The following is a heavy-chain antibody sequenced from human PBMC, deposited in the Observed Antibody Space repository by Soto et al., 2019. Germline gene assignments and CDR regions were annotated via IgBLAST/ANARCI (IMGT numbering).Heavy chain of an antibody. CDR1: GDSINSGGFY. V-gene: IGHV4-31*03. CDR3: SRDNVRPKGDYFDY. Sequence: QVQLQESGPGLVKPSQTLSLTCSVSGDSINSGGFYWSWIRQHPGKGLEWIGHISYSGSTYYNPSLESRITISVDTSKNQFSLKLRSVTAADTALYYCSRDNVRPKGDYFDYWGQGTLVTVSS. CDR2: ISYSGST. D-gene: IGHD2-8*01. J-gene: IGHJ4*02.